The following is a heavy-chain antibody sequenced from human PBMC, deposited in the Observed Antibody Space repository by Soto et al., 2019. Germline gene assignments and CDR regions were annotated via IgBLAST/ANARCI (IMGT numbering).Heavy chain of an antibody. CDR2: INPNSGGT. D-gene: IGHD6-13*01. CDR1: GYTFTGYY. V-gene: IGHV1-2*04. CDR3: ARAKKGYSLYGMDV. J-gene: IGHJ6*02. Sequence: AASVKVSCKASGYTFTGYYMHWVRQAPGQGLEWMGWINPNSGGTNYAQKFQGWVTMTRDTSISTAYMELSRLRSDDTAVYYCARAKKGYSLYGMDVWGQGTTVTVSS.